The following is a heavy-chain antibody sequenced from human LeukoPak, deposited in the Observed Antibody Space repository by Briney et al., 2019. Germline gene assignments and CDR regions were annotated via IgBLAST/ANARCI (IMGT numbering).Heavy chain of an antibody. Sequence: ASVKVSCKVSGYTLTELSMHWVRQAPGKGLEWMGGFDPEDGETIYAQKFQGRVTMTEDTSTDTAYMELSSLRSEDTAVYYCATWGYSSTALDYWGQGTLVTVSS. CDR3: ATWGYSSTALDY. CDR2: FDPEDGET. D-gene: IGHD6-19*01. J-gene: IGHJ4*02. CDR1: GYTLTELS. V-gene: IGHV1-24*01.